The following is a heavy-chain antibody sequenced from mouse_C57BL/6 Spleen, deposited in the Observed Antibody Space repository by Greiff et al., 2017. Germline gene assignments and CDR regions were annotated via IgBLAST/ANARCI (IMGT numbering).Heavy chain of an antibody. J-gene: IGHJ4*01. V-gene: IGHV1-18*01. Sequence: VQLQQSGPELVKPGASVKIPCKASGYTFTDYNMDWVKQSHGKSLAWIGGINPNNGGTIYNQKFKGKATLTVDKSSSTAYMELRSLTSEDTAVYYCARGYYGSSYAMDYWGQGTSVTVSS. CDR3: ARGYYGSSYAMDY. CDR1: GYTFTDYN. CDR2: INPNNGGT. D-gene: IGHD1-1*01.